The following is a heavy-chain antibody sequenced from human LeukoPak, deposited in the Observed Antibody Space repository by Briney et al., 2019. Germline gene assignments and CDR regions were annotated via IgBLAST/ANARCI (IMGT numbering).Heavy chain of an antibody. D-gene: IGHD6-19*01. CDR3: ARENSGFDY. CDR1: GFTFISYW. J-gene: IGHJ4*02. Sequence: GWPLRLSCATSGFTFISYWMHWVRQAPGKGLEWVSNVNSDESSIHYADSVKGRFTVSRDNAKNMLYLQMNSLRVEDTAVYYCARENSGFDYWGQGTLVAVSS. CDR2: VNSDESSI. V-gene: IGHV3-74*01.